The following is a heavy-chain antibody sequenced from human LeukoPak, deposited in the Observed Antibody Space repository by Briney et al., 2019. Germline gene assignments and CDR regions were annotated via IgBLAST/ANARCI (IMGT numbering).Heavy chain of an antibody. CDR1: GFTFSTYG. CDR2: ISYDGSNK. Sequence: PGGSLRLSCAASGFTFSTYGIHWVRQAPGKGLEWVAVISYDGSNKYYADSVKGRFTISRDNSKNTLYLQMNSLRAEDTAVYYCAKLCVVPAASVDYWGQGTLVTVSS. V-gene: IGHV3-30*18. J-gene: IGHJ4*02. CDR3: AKLCVVPAASVDY. D-gene: IGHD2-2*01.